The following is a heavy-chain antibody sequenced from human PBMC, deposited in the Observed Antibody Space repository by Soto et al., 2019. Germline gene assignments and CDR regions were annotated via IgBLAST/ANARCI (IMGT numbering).Heavy chain of an antibody. J-gene: IGHJ5*02. V-gene: IGHV3-23*01. D-gene: IGHD2-8*01. CDR2: ISGSGGHT. CDR3: AKIEMGWFAH. CDR1: GFMFFSYA. Sequence: GWSLRLCFTGSGFMFFSYAMSWVRQAPGKGLEWVSTISGSGGHTYYAYSVKGRFVVSRDNDKNTVYLHMSSLTGEDTAVYFCAKIEMGWFAHWAQGTQVTVSS.